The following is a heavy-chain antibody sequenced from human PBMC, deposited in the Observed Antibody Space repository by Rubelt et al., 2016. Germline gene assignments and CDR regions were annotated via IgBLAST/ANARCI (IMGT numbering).Heavy chain of an antibody. CDR2: IYYSGST. V-gene: IGHV4-31*03. J-gene: IGHJ4*02. D-gene: IGHD3-3*01. CDR3: PRSKAGDFGVVILLFDY. CDR1: GGSISSGGYY. Sequence: TLSLTCTVSGGSISSGGYYWSWIRQHPGKGLEWIGYIYYSGSTYYNPSLESRVTISVDTSKNQFSLKLSSVTAADTAVYYCPRSKAGDFGVVILLFDYWGQGTLVTVSS.